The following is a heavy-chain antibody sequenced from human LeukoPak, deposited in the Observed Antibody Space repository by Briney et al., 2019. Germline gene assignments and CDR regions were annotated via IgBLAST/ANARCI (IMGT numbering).Heavy chain of an antibody. Sequence: SETLSLTCTVSGYSISSGYYWGWIRQPPGKGLEWIGSIYHSGSTYYNPSLKSRVTISVDTSKNQFSLKLSSVTAADTAVYYCARGNRDIVAVPAAATHNWFDPWGQGTLVTVSS. J-gene: IGHJ5*02. CDR1: GYSISSGYY. CDR3: ARGNRDIVAVPAAATHNWFDP. D-gene: IGHD2-2*01. CDR2: IYHSGST. V-gene: IGHV4-38-2*02.